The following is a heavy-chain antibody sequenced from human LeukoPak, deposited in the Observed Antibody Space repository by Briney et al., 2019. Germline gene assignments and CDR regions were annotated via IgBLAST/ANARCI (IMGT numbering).Heavy chain of an antibody. D-gene: IGHD3-10*01. CDR2: ISYDGSNK. CDR3: AKGPMVRGVKGLDY. J-gene: IGHJ4*02. Sequence: PGGSLRLSCAASGFTFSSYGMHWVRQAPGKGREWGAIISYDGSNKYYGDSVKGRFTISRDNSNNTLYLQMNSLRAEDTAVYYCAKGPMVRGVKGLDYWGQGTLVTVSS. CDR1: GFTFSSYG. V-gene: IGHV3-30*18.